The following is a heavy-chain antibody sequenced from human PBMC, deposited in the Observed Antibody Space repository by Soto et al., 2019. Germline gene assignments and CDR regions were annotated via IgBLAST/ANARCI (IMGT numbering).Heavy chain of an antibody. CDR3: ARIQRISMIVVSKPYFDY. CDR1: GFSLSNPRMG. Sequence: SGPTLVNPTETLTLTCTVSGFSLSNPRMGVRWIRHPPGKALEWLAQIFSNDEKSYSTSLKSRLTISRDTSKSQVVLTMTNMDPVDTATYYCARIQRISMIVVSKPYFDYWGQGALVTVSS. V-gene: IGHV2-26*01. CDR2: IFSNDEK. J-gene: IGHJ4*02. D-gene: IGHD3-22*01.